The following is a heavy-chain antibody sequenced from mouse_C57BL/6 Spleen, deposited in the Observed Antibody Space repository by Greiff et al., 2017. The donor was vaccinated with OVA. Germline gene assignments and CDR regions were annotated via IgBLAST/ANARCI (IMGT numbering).Heavy chain of an antibody. D-gene: IGHD2-10*01. J-gene: IGHJ1*03. CDR3: AAYPYWYFDV. Sequence: EVKLMESGGGLVKPGGSLKLSCAASGFTFSDYGMHWVRQAPEKGLEWVAYISSGSSTIYYADTVKGRFTISRDNAKNTLFLQMTSLRSEDTAMYYCAAYPYWYFDVWGTGTTVTVSS. CDR2: ISSGSSTI. CDR1: GFTFSDYG. V-gene: IGHV5-17*01.